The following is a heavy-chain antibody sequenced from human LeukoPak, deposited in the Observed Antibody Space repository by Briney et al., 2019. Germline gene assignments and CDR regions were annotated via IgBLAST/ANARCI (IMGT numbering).Heavy chain of an antibody. CDR3: AKDPLGVLRFLEWLFIRTETPRPHLYYFDY. J-gene: IGHJ4*02. V-gene: IGHV3-30-3*01. Sequence: PGRSLRLSCAASGFTFSSYAMHWVRQAPGKGLEWVAVISYDGSNKYYADSVKGRFTISRDNSKNTLYLQMNSLRAEDTAVYYCAKDPLGVLRFLEWLFIRTETPRPHLYYFDYWGQGTLVTVSS. CDR2: ISYDGSNK. D-gene: IGHD3-3*01. CDR1: GFTFSSYA.